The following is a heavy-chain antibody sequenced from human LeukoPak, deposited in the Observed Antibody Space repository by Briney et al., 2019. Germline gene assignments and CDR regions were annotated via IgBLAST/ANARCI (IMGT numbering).Heavy chain of an antibody. CDR2: IRYDGSNQ. CDR3: GKECSSTTCYP. Sequence: GRSLRLSCAASGFTFSTYGMHWVRQAPGKGLEWVAFIRYDGSNQYYADSVKGRFTISRDNTKNTLHLQMNNLRAEDTAIYYCGKECSSTTCYPWGQGTQVTVSS. V-gene: IGHV3-30*02. CDR1: GFTFSTYG. D-gene: IGHD2-2*01. J-gene: IGHJ4*02.